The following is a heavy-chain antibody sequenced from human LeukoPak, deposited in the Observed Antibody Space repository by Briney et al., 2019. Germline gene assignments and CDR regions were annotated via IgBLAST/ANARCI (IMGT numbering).Heavy chain of an antibody. D-gene: IGHD6-13*01. CDR3: ARGLAAAGDY. Sequence: PGGSLRLSCAASGFSFSSIAMYWVRQAPGKGLEWVSYISSSSSYTNYADSVKGRFTISRDNAKNSLYLQMNSLRAEDTAVYYCARGLAAAGDYWGQGTLVTVSS. CDR2: ISSSSSYT. V-gene: IGHV3-21*05. J-gene: IGHJ4*02. CDR1: GFSFSSIA.